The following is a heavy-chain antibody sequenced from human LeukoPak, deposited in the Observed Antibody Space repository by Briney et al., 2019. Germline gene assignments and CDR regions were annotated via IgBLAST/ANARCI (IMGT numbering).Heavy chain of an antibody. D-gene: IGHD3-22*01. CDR3: VTYYYGSSAPKRNY. J-gene: IGHJ4*02. Sequence: SETLSLTCAVYGVSFSDYFWSWIRQPPGKGLEWIGEISHSGSTTYNPSLRSRVTISGDTSKKQFSLKLSSVTAADTAVYYCVTYYYGSSAPKRNYWGQGILVTVSS. V-gene: IGHV4-34*01. CDR1: GVSFSDYF. CDR2: ISHSGST.